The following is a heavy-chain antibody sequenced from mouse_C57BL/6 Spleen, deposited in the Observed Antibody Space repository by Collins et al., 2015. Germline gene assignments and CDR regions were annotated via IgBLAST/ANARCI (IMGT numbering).Heavy chain of an antibody. V-gene: IGHV1-50*01. CDR2: IDPSDSYT. Sequence: QVQLQQPGAELVKPGASVKLSCKASGYTFTSYWMQWVKQRPGQGLEWIGEIDPSDSYTNYNQKFKGKATLTVGTSSSTAYMQLSSLTSEDSAVYYCARYYFDYWGQGTTLTVSS. CDR1: GYTFTSYW. J-gene: IGHJ2*01. CDR3: ARYYFDY.